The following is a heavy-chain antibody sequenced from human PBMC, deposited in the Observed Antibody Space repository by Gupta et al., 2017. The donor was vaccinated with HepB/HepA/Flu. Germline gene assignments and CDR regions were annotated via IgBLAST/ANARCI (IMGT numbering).Heavy chain of an antibody. J-gene: IGHJ4*02. V-gene: IGHV3-11*01. CDR3: VRGTTKYYFDY. D-gene: IGHD2/OR15-2a*01. CDR2: IRGSGTT. CDR1: GFTFSDCY. Sequence: QVQLVESGGGLVKPGGSLRLSCVASGFTFSDCYMHWIRQAPGKGLEWVSSIRGSGTTYYADSMKGRFTISRDNAQNSLYLQMDSLRADDTAVYYCVRGTTKYYFDYWGQGTPVTVSS.